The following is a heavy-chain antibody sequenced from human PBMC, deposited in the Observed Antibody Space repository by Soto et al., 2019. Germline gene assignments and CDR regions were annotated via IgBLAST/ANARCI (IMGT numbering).Heavy chain of an antibody. CDR3: TTLFSRGFDP. Sequence: ASVKVSCKVSGYTLSKMPMHWVRQTPGKGLEWMGGFDFDDRETIYAQKFQGRVTMTEDVFTDTAYMELTSLRSDDTAIYYCTTLFSRGFDPWGQGTLVTVSS. D-gene: IGHD3-10*01. CDR2: FDFDDRET. J-gene: IGHJ5*02. CDR1: GYTLSKMP. V-gene: IGHV1-24*01.